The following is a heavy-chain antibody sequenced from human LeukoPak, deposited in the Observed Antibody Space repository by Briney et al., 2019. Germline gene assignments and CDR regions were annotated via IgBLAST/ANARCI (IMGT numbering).Heavy chain of an antibody. CDR2: INHSGST. D-gene: IGHD2-2*01. Sequence: SETLSLTCAVYGGSFSGYYWSWIRQPPGKVLEWIGEINHSGSTNYNPSLKSRVTISVDTSKNQFSLKLSSVTAADTAVYYCARREATAVPDIVVVPAANWFDPWGQGTLVTVSS. CDR1: GGSFSGYY. CDR3: ARREATAVPDIVVVPAANWFDP. J-gene: IGHJ5*02. V-gene: IGHV4-34*01.